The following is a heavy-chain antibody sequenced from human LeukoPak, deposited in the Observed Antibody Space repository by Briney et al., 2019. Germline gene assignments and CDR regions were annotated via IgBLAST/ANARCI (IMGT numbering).Heavy chain of an antibody. D-gene: IGHD2-15*01. CDR3: ARYCSGGDCYDDAFDI. CDR1: GFNFSDYY. J-gene: IGHJ3*02. CDR2: LSGSGRTI. V-gene: IGHV3-11*01. Sequence: GGSLRLSCAATGFNFSDYYMSWIRQAPGKGLEWISDLSGSGRTIYYADSVKGRFTTSRDNAKNSLYLQMDSLRAEDTAVYYCARYCSGGDCYDDAFDIWGQGTMVTVSS.